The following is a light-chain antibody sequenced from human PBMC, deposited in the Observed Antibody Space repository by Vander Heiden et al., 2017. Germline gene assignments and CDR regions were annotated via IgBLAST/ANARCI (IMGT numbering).Light chain of an antibody. CDR1: QSVLYSSNNNNY. V-gene: IGKV4-1*01. CDR2: WAS. CDR3: QQYYIAPLT. J-gene: IGKJ4*02. Sequence: DIVMTQSPDSLAVSLGERATINCKSSQSVLYSSNNNNYLAWYQQKPGQPPKLLIYWASTRQSGVPDRFSGSRSGTDFTLTISSLQADDVAVYYCQQYYIAPLTFGGGTRVEIK.